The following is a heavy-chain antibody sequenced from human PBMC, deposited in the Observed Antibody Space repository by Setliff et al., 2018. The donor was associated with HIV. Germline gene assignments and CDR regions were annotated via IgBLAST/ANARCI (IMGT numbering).Heavy chain of an antibody. CDR3: ARDSHTSPDY. CDR2: LTSGTATM. J-gene: IGHJ4*02. V-gene: IGHV3-48*01. Sequence: PGGSLRLSCAASGFTFSAYSMHWVRQAPGKGLEWLSYLTSGTATMYYADSVKGRFTISRDNVKNSLYLQMNSLRAEDTAVYYCARDSHTSPDYWGQGTLVTVSS. CDR1: GFTFSAYS. D-gene: IGHD2-2*01.